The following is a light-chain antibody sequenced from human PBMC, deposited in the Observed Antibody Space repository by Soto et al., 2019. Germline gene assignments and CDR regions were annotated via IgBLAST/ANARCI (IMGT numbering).Light chain of an antibody. CDR2: GAS. Sequence: EIVLTQSPGTLSLSPGERATLSCRAIQSVSSSYLAWYQQKPGQAPRLLIYGASSRATGIPDRFSGSGSGTDFTLTISILEPEDFAVYYCQQYGSSPWTFGGGTKVERK. CDR1: QSVSSSY. CDR3: QQYGSSPWT. V-gene: IGKV3-20*01. J-gene: IGKJ4*02.